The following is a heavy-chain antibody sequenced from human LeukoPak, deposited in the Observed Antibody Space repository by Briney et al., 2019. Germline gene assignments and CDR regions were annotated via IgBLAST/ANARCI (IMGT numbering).Heavy chain of an antibody. CDR1: GFTFDDXA. J-gene: IGHJ3*02. V-gene: IGHV3-9*01. CDR3: AKARPYSYLWFGEHGVGI. Sequence: GRXXXLXXAASGFTFDDXAXXWXRXAPXKXXXXXXXXXWNSGSIGYADSVKGRFTISRDNAKNSLYLQMNSLRAEDTALYYCAKARPYSYLWFGEHGVGIWGQGTMVTVSS. CDR2: XXWNSGSI. D-gene: IGHD3-10*01.